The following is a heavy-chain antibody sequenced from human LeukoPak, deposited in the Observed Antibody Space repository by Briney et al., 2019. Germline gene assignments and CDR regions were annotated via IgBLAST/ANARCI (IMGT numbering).Heavy chain of an antibody. Sequence: PVGSLRLSCAASGFTVSSNYMSWVRQAPGKGLEWVSVIYSGGSTYYADSVKGRLTISRDNSKNTLYLQMNSLRAEDTAVYYCARVDRGYYYVDYWGQGTLVTVSS. CDR3: ARVDRGYYYVDY. CDR1: GFTVSSNY. V-gene: IGHV3-53*01. D-gene: IGHD3-3*01. J-gene: IGHJ4*02. CDR2: IYSGGST.